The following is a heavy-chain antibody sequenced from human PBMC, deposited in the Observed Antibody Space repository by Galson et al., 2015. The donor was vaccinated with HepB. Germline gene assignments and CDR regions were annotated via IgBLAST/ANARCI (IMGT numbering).Heavy chain of an antibody. Sequence: SVKVSCKASGYTFTGYYMHWVRQAPGQGLEWMGWINPNSGGTNYAQKFQGRVTMTRDTSISTAYMELSRLRSDDTAVYYCARDRGRRGYSYGPLAYYFDYWGQGTLVTVSS. V-gene: IGHV1-2*02. D-gene: IGHD5-18*01. CDR2: INPNSGGT. J-gene: IGHJ4*02. CDR3: ARDRGRRGYSYGPLAYYFDY. CDR1: GYTFTGYY.